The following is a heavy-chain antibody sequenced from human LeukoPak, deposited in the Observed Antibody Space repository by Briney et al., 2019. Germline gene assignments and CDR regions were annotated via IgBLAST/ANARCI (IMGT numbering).Heavy chain of an antibody. D-gene: IGHD3-9*01. CDR3: ARGRYDILTGYSKTPLGY. CDR2: INPNSGGT. J-gene: IGHJ4*02. Sequence: GASVKVSCKASGYTFTGYYMHWVRQAPGQGLEWMGWINPNSGGTNYAQKFQGRVTMTRDTSISTAYMELSRLRSDDTAVYYCARGRYDILTGYSKTPLGYWGQGTLVTVPS. CDR1: GYTFTGYY. V-gene: IGHV1-2*02.